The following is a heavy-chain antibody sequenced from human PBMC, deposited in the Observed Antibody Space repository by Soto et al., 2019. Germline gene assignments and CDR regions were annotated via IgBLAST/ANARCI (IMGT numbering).Heavy chain of an antibody. V-gene: IGHV1-2*02. CDR3: GRDVPNLGFGDVLGSGSMDG. J-gene: IGHJ6*04. Sequence: QVQLVQSGAEVKKPGASVKVSCKASGYTFTGYYMHWVRQAPGQGLEWMGWINPNSGGTNYAQKFQGRAPVSRTTFIRTAYMGLSRLDLGYTAGYYGGRDVPNLGFGDVLGSGSMDGWGKGTTVTVSS. D-gene: IGHD3-10*01. CDR2: INPNSGGT. CDR1: GYTFTGYY.